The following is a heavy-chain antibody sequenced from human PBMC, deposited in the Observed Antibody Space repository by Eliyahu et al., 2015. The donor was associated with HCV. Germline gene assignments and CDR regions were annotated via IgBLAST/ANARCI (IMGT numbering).Heavy chain of an antibody. J-gene: IGHJ4*02. CDR3: AREASGPRQPYYFDY. D-gene: IGHD1-1*01. CDR2: INPDSGGT. V-gene: IGHV1-2*06. Sequence: QVQLVQSGAEVKKPGASVKVSCKASGYTFTGYYLHWVRQAPGQGLEGMGHINPDSGGTNYAQNFQGRVTMTRDTPISTAYMELNRLISDDTAVYFCAREASGPRQPYYFDYWGQGTLVTVSS. CDR1: GYTFTGYY.